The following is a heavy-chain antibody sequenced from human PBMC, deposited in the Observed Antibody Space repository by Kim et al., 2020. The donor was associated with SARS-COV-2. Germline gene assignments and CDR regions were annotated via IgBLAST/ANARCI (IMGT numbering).Heavy chain of an antibody. D-gene: IGHD6-13*01. CDR2: IYYSGST. J-gene: IGHJ4*02. Sequence: SETLSLTCTVSGGSISSSSYYWGWIRQPPGKGLEWIGSIYYSGSTYYNPSLKSRVTISVDTSKNQFSLKLSSVTAADTAVYYCARDLAAAGTKVDYWGQGTLVTVSS. CDR3: ARDLAAAGTKVDY. V-gene: IGHV4-39*07. CDR1: GGSISSSSYY.